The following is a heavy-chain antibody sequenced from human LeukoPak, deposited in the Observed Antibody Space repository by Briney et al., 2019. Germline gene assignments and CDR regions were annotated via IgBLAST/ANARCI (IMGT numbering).Heavy chain of an antibody. CDR3: ARGTFDFWSGHVGY. CDR1: GFTVSGNY. Sequence: PGGSLRLSCAASGFTVSGNYMSWVRQAPGKGLEWVSIIYNGGSTYYADSVKGRFTISRDNSKNTLFLQMNNLRAEDTAVYYCARGTFDFWSGHVGYWGQGTLVTVSS. J-gene: IGHJ4*02. D-gene: IGHD3-3*01. CDR2: IYNGGST. V-gene: IGHV3-53*01.